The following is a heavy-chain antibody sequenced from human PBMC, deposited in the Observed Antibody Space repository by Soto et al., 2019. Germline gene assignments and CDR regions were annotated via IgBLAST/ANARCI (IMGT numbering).Heavy chain of an antibody. D-gene: IGHD6-6*01. CDR1: GFTFSDYW. J-gene: IGHJ6*02. Sequence: GGSLRLSCAGSGFTFSDYWMYWVRQAPGKGLVWVSRLNSDGSSTSYADSVKGRFTISRDNAKNTLYLQMNSLRAEDTAVYYCATSLNISTRPPWGYFYGMDVWGQGTTVTVSS. CDR3: ATSLNISTRPPWGYFYGMDV. CDR2: LNSDGSST. V-gene: IGHV3-74*01.